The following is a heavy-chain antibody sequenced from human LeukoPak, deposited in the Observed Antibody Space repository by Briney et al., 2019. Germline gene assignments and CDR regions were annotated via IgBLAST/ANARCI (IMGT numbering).Heavy chain of an antibody. Sequence: GESLRLSCAASGFTFSSYAMHWVRQAPGKGLEWVAVISYDGSNKYYADSVKGRFTISRDNSKNTLYLQMNSLRAEDTAVYYCARGGIAAAGIGYYYYGMDVWGQGTTVTVSS. V-gene: IGHV3-30-3*01. J-gene: IGHJ6*02. CDR2: ISYDGSNK. D-gene: IGHD6-13*01. CDR1: GFTFSSYA. CDR3: ARGGIAAAGIGYYYYGMDV.